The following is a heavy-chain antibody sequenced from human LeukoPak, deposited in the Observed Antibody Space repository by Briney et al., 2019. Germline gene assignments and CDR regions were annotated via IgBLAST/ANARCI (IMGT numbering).Heavy chain of an antibody. Sequence: SETLSLTCTVSGGSISSYYWSWIRQPPGKGLEWIGYIYYSGSTNYNPSLKSRVTISVDTSKNQFSLKLSSVTAADTAVYYCARDSVVRGASAYGMDVWGQGTTVTVSS. CDR1: GGSISSYY. D-gene: IGHD3-10*01. J-gene: IGHJ6*02. CDR2: IYYSGST. V-gene: IGHV4-59*01. CDR3: ARDSVVRGASAYGMDV.